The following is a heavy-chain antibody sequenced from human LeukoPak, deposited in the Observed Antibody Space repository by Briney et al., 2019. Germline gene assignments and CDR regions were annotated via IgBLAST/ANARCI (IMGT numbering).Heavy chain of an antibody. J-gene: IGHJ4*02. CDR3: ARGPREYFDWLEYTY. Sequence: GASEKVSCKASGYTFTSYDINWVRQATGQGLEWMGWMNPNSGNTGYAQKFQGRVTITRNTSISTAYMEPSSLRSEDTAVYYCARGPREYFDWLEYTYWGQGTLVTVSS. V-gene: IGHV1-8*03. D-gene: IGHD3-9*01. CDR2: MNPNSGNT. CDR1: GYTFTSYD.